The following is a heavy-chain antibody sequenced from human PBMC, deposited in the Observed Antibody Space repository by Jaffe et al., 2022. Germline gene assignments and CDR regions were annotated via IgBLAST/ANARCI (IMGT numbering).Heavy chain of an antibody. Sequence: EVQLVESGGGLVQSGGSLRLSCAASGFTFTIYWMHWVRQAPGKGLVWVSRIYGDGSSISYADSVRGRFTVSRDTAKNTVYLQMNSLRGEDTAVYFCARASRNCSGGNCHSTDAFDIWGQGTMVTVSS. D-gene: IGHD2-15*01. CDR3: ARASRNCSGGNCHSTDAFDI. CDR2: IYGDGSSI. CDR1: GFTFTIYW. J-gene: IGHJ3*02. V-gene: IGHV3-74*01.